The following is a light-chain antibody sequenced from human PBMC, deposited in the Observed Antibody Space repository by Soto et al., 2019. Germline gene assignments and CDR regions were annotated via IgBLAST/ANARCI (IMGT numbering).Light chain of an antibody. J-gene: IGLJ1*01. V-gene: IGLV2-14*03. Sequence: HSALTQPASVSGSPGQSITISCTGTISAVSGYNFVSWYQQYPGKAPKLMIYDVSNRPSGVSNRFSGSKSGNTASLTISGLQAEDEADYYCSSYTSSNTYVFGAGT. CDR1: ISAVSGYNF. CDR2: DVS. CDR3: SSYTSSNTYV.